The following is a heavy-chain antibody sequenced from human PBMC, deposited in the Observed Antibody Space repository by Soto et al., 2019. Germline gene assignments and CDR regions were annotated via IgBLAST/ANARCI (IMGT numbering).Heavy chain of an antibody. CDR3: AREGGNSDGFVY. D-gene: IGHD5-18*01. V-gene: IGHV1-8*01. Sequence: QVQLVQSGAEVKKPGASVKVSCKASGYTFTSYDINWVRQATGQGLEWMGWMNPNSGNTGYAQKFMGRVTISRNSSTTTLSTGLSTLRSGDTAVSCCAREGGNSDGFVYWGQGALVTVSS. J-gene: IGHJ4*01. CDR1: GYTFTSYD. CDR2: MNPNSGNT.